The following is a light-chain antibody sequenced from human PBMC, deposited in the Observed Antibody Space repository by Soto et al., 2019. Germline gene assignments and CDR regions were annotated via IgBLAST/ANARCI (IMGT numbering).Light chain of an antibody. J-gene: IGLJ2*01. CDR1: SGQSSNA. V-gene: IGLV4-69*01. CDR2: LNSDGSH. CDR3: QTWGPGIRV. Sequence: QSVLTQSPSASASLGASAKLTCTLSSGQSSNAIAWHQQQPEKGPRYLMKLNSDGSHRKGDGIPDRFSGSSSGAERYLTISSLQSEDEADYYCQTWGPGIRVFGGGTKLTVL.